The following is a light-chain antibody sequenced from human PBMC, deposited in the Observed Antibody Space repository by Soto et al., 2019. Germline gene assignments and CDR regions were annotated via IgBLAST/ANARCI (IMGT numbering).Light chain of an antibody. CDR1: HSVSRNN. V-gene: IGKV3-15*01. CDR3: QQYNNWPPLT. CDR2: GAS. J-gene: IGKJ5*01. Sequence: ETVLTQSPCTLSFSPGERATLSCRASHSVSRNNLVWYQHKPGQAPRLLISGASTRATGIPARFSGSGSGTEFTLTISSLQSEDFAVYYCQQYNNWPPLTFGQGTRLEIK.